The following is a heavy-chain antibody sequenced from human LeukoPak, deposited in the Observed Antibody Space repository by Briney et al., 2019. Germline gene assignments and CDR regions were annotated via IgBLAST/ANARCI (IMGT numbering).Heavy chain of an antibody. J-gene: IGHJ4*02. CDR3: ARDISQQLGPGFDY. CDR2: IYSGGST. Sequence: GGSLRLSCAASGFTVSSNYMSWVRQAPGKGLEWVSVIYSGGSTYYADSVKGRFTISRDNSKNTLYLQMNSLRAEDTAVYYCARDISQQLGPGFDYWGQGTLVTVSS. V-gene: IGHV3-53*01. D-gene: IGHD6-13*01. CDR1: GFTVSSNY.